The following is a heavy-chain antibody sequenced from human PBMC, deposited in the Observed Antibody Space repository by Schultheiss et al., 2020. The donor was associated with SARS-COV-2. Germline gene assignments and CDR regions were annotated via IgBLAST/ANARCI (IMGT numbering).Heavy chain of an antibody. V-gene: IGHV3-9*01. CDR1: GFTFDDYA. J-gene: IGHJ4*02. CDR3: SCNWDEGNDY. Sequence: SLKISCAASGFTFDDYAMHWVRQAPGKGLEWVSGISWNSGSIGYVDSVKGRFTISRDNAKNSLYLQMNSLRAEDTAVYYCSCNWDEGNDYWGQGTLVTVSS. D-gene: IGHD7-27*01. CDR2: ISWNSGSI.